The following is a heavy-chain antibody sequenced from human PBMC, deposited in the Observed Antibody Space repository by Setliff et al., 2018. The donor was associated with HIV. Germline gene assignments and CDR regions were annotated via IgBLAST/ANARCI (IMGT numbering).Heavy chain of an antibody. J-gene: IGHJ3*01. D-gene: IGHD3-3*01. CDR2: IKQDGSDK. CDR3: ARGQFRLRPDFLDL. V-gene: IGHV3-7*01. CDR1: GFAFSGHQ. Sequence: QAGGSLRLSCAASGFAFSGHQMSWVRQAPGKGLEWVAKIKQDGSDKYYVDSIKGRFTISRDDSKNTLYLQMNSLRAEDTAVYYCARGQFRLRPDFLDLWGQGTLVTVSS.